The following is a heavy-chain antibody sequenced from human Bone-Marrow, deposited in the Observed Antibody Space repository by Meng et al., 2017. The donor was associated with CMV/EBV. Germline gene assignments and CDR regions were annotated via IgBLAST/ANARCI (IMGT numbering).Heavy chain of an antibody. J-gene: IGHJ4*02. CDR2: IYYSGST. V-gene: IGHV4-39*07. CDR1: GGSISSSSYY. D-gene: IGHD3-10*01. Sequence: SETLSLTCTVSGGSISSSSYYWGWIRQPPGKGLEWIGSIYYSGSTYYNPSLKSRVTISVDTSKNQFSLKLSSVTAADTAVYYCEGGYGSGSYYNAYWGQGKLVSVSS. CDR3: EGGYGSGSYYNAY.